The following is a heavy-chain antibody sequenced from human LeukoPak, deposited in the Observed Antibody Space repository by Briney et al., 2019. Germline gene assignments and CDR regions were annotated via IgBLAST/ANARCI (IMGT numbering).Heavy chain of an antibody. D-gene: IGHD1-7*01. CDR2: IPYDGSNK. V-gene: IGHV3-30*18. Sequence: SGGSLRLSCAASGFTFSSYGMHWVRQAPGKGLEWVAVIPYDGSNKYYADSVKGRFTISRDNSKNTLYLQMNSLRAEDTAVYYCAKGAATKPLDCWGQGTLVTVSS. CDR3: AKGAATKPLDC. J-gene: IGHJ4*02. CDR1: GFTFSSYG.